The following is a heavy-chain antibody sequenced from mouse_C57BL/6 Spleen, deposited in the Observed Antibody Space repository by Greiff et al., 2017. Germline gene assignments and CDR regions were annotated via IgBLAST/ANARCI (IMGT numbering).Heavy chain of an antibody. D-gene: IGHD3-2*02. V-gene: IGHV1-82*01. CDR3: ARSSGDSSGFYWYFDV. CDR1: GYAFSSSW. CDR2: IYPGDGDT. Sequence: QVQLQQSGPELVKPGASVKISCKASGYAFSSSWMNWVKQRPGKGLEWIGRIYPGDGDTNYNGKFKGKATLTADKSSSTAYMQLSSLTSEDSAVYFCARSSGDSSGFYWYFDVWGTGTTVTVSS. J-gene: IGHJ1*03.